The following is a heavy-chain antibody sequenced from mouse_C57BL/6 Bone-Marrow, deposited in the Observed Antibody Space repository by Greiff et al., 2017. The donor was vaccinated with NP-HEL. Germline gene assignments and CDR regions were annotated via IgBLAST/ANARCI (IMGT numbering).Heavy chain of an antibody. J-gene: IGHJ4*01. CDR2: IRLKSDNYAT. Sequence: EVKLVESGGGLVQPGGSMKLSCVASGFTFSNYWMNWVRQSPEKGLEWVAQIRLKSDNYATHYAESVKGRFTISRDDSKSSFYLQMNNLRAEDTGIYYCTGYYSNYYAIDYWGQGTSVTVSS. CDR3: TGYYSNYYAIDY. CDR1: GFTFSNYW. V-gene: IGHV6-3*01. D-gene: IGHD2-5*01.